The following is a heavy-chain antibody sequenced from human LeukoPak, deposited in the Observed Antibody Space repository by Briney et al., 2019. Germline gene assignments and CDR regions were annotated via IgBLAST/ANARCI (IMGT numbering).Heavy chain of an antibody. Sequence: GESLKISCKASGYSFTTYWIGWVRQMPGKGLEWMGILYPGDSDARYNPSFQGQVTISVDTSITTAHLQWSSLKASDTAIYYCAISLGLSDTYWDFWGQGTLVTVTS. V-gene: IGHV5-51*01. D-gene: IGHD2-8*02. CDR2: LYPGDSDA. CDR1: GYSFTTYW. CDR3: AISLGLSDTYWDF. J-gene: IGHJ4*02.